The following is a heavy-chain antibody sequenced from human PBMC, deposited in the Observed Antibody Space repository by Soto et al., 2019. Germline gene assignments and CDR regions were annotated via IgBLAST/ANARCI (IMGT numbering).Heavy chain of an antibody. J-gene: IGHJ6*02. Sequence: SQTLTLTCAISGDRVSGNSAAWNWIRQSPSRGLEWLGRTYYRSKWYNDYAVSVKSRITINPDTSKNQFSLQLNSVTPEDTAVYYCARDGVLGYDSSGYYYPYYYGMDVWGQGTTVTV. D-gene: IGHD3-22*01. V-gene: IGHV6-1*01. CDR1: GDRVSGNSAA. CDR2: TYYRSKWYN. CDR3: ARDGVLGYDSSGYYYPYYYGMDV.